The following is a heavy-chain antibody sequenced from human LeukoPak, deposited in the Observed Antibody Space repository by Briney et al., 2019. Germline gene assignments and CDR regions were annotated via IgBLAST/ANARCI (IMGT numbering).Heavy chain of an antibody. Sequence: GGSLRLSCAASGFTFSSYWTHWVRQAPGKGLVWVSRINSDGSSTSYADSVKGRFTISRDNAKNTLYLQMNSLRAEDTAVYYCASDIAAAGTVDYWGQGTLVTVSS. J-gene: IGHJ4*02. CDR1: GFTFSSYW. CDR3: ASDIAAAGTVDY. V-gene: IGHV3-74*01. D-gene: IGHD6-13*01. CDR2: INSDGSST.